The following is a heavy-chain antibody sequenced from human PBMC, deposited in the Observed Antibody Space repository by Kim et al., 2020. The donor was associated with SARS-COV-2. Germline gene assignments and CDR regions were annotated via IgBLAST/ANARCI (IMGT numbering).Heavy chain of an antibody. CDR3: ATAHYYGSGSYYSHPGYFDY. D-gene: IGHD3-10*01. J-gene: IGHJ4*02. Sequence: GGSLRLSCAASGFTFSSYAMSWVRQAPGKGLEWVSAISGSGGSTYYADSVKGRFTISRDNSKNTLYLQMNSLRAEDTAVYYCATAHYYGSGSYYSHPGYFDYWGQGTLVTVSS. CDR1: GFTFSSYA. CDR2: ISGSGGST. V-gene: IGHV3-23*01.